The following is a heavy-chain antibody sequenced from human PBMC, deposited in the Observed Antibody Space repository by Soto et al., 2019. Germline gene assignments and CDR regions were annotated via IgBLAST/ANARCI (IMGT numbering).Heavy chain of an antibody. CDR3: ARDLSGRADV. D-gene: IGHD3-10*01. CDR1: ESTFSSYW. V-gene: IGHV3-74*01. CDR2: LNEDGSFT. Sequence: EVPLVESGGGLVRPGGSLRLSCVASESTFSSYWMHWVRQTPGKGLVWVSRLNEDGSFTSYADSVQGRFTIFRDNAKKTLYLQMNSLRAEDTAVYYCARDLSGRADVWGQGTTVTVSS. J-gene: IGHJ6*02.